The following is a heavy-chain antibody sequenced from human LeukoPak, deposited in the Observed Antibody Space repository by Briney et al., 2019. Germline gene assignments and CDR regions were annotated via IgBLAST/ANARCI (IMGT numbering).Heavy chain of an antibody. J-gene: IGHJ5*02. CDR3: ARDSGSSWSNRQYNWFDP. Sequence: ASVTVSCKASGGTFSDYAMSWVRQAPGQGLEWMGRIIPIFGIANYAQKFQGRVTITADKSTSTAYMELSSLRSEDTAVYYCARDSGSSWSNRQYNWFDPWGQGTLVTVSS. CDR2: IIPIFGIA. D-gene: IGHD6-13*01. V-gene: IGHV1-69*04. CDR1: GGTFSDYA.